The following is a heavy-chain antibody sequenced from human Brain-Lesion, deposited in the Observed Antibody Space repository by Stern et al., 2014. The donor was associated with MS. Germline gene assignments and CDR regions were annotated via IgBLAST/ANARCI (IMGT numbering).Heavy chain of an antibody. J-gene: IGHJ4*02. D-gene: IGHD3-10*01. V-gene: IGHV3-74*01. Sequence: VQLVGSGGGLVQPGGSLRLSCAASGFTFSKSWMHWGRQAPGKGLVWVSRINRDGSTTTYADSVKGRFTISRDNAKNTLYLQMSSLRAEDTAVYYCTILSGPYDHWGQGTLVTVSS. CDR1: GFTFSKSW. CDR3: TILSGPYDH. CDR2: INRDGSTT.